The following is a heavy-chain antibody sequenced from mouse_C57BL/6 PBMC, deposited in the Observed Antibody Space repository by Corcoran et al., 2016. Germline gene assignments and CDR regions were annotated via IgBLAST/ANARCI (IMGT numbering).Heavy chain of an antibody. CDR1: GYAFSSYL. Sequence: QVQLQQSWAELVKPGASVKISCKASGYAFSSYLMNWVKQRPGEGLEWIGQIYPGDGDTNYNGKFKGKATLTADKSSSTAYMQLSSLTSEDSAVYFCARVGYGSTLDYWGQGTTLTVSS. V-gene: IGHV1-80*01. CDR3: ARVGYGSTLDY. D-gene: IGHD1-1*01. CDR2: IYPGDGDT. J-gene: IGHJ2*01.